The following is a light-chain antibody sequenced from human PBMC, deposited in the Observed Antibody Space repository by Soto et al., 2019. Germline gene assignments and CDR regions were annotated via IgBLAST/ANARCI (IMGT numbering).Light chain of an antibody. CDR2: RAS. J-gene: IGKJ1*01. Sequence: DNQMTQSPSSLSASVGDRVTISCRASQSISTYLNWYQQKPGTAPRLLIYRASSVKSGVPPRFSGSGSGRDFTLTISSLRPEDVATYFCQHRYSSPPRTFGQGTKVEV. CDR1: QSISTY. CDR3: QHRYSSPPRT. V-gene: IGKV1-39*01.